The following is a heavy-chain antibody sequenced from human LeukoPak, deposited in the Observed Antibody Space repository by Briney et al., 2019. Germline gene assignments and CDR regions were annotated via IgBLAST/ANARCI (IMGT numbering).Heavy chain of an antibody. CDR3: ARDLTGDLYTFFDY. J-gene: IGHJ4*02. V-gene: IGHV1-2*02. CDR2: IQSDSGDT. Sequence: ASVNVSCTPTGYTFTGYHLHWVRQAPGQGLEWMAWIQSDSGDTNYAQKFQGRVTVTRDKFTRTSYIEVDRLSSDDTAVYYCARDLTGDLYTFFDYWGQGTLVTVSS. CDR1: GYTFTGYH. D-gene: IGHD3-16*02.